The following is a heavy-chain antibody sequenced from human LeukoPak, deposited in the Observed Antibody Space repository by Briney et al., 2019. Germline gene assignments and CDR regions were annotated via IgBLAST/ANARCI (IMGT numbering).Heavy chain of an antibody. CDR3: AKDLRGYYGSGSYRGY. CDR1: GFTFSSYA. J-gene: IGHJ4*02. D-gene: IGHD3-10*01. CDR2: ISGSGGST. Sequence: GGSLRLSCAASGFTFSSYAMSWVRQAPGKGLEWVSAISGSGGSTYYADSVKGRFTISRDNSKNTLYLQMNSLRAGDTAVYYCAKDLRGYYGSGSYRGYWGQGTLVTVSS. V-gene: IGHV3-23*01.